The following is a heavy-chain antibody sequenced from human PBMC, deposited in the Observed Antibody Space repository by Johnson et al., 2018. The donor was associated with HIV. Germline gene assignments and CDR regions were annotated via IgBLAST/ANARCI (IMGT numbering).Heavy chain of an antibody. V-gene: IGHV3-33*06. D-gene: IGHD2-15*01. CDR1: GFSFSSYG. J-gene: IGHJ3*02. Sequence: QVQLVESGGGVVQPGRSLRLSCAASGFSFSSYGMAWVRQAPGKGLEWVAVIWYDGSNKYYADSVKGRFTISRDNYKNTLYLQMNSLRAEDTAGYYCAKAGQMVAATSAFDIWGQGTMVTVSS. CDR2: IWYDGSNK. CDR3: AKAGQMVAATSAFDI.